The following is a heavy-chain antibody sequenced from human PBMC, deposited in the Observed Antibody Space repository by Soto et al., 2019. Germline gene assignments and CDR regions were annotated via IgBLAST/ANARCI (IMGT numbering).Heavy chain of an antibody. CDR1: GFTFSNYA. J-gene: IGHJ4*02. D-gene: IGHD3-3*01. V-gene: IGHV3-23*01. CDR3: AKDTTIFGVVPFDY. Sequence: GGSLRLSCAASGFTFSNYAMSWVRQAPGKGLEWVSAISGTGSRTYHADSVKGRFTISRDNSRNRLYLQMNSLRAEDTAVYYCAKDTTIFGVVPFDYWGQGTLVTVSS. CDR2: ISGTGSRT.